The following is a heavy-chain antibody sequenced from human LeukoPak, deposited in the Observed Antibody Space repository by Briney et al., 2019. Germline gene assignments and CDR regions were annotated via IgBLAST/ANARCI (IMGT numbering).Heavy chain of an antibody. CDR2: IYHSGST. Sequence: PSETLSLTCAVSGGSISSSNWWSWVRQPPGKELEWIGEIYHSGSTNYNPSLKSRVTISVDKSKNQFSLKLSSVTAADTAVYYCAAVTLRQFYAFDIWGQGTMVTVSS. CDR1: GGSISSSNW. CDR3: AAVTLRQFYAFDI. V-gene: IGHV4-4*02. D-gene: IGHD5-24*01. J-gene: IGHJ3*02.